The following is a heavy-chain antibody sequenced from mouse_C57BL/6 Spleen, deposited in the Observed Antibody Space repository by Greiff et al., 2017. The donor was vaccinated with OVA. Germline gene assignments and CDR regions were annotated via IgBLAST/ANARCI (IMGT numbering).Heavy chain of an antibody. J-gene: IGHJ1*03. CDR3: ARGDWYFDV. V-gene: IGHV1-7*01. CDR2: INPSSGYT. CDR1: GYTFTSYW. Sequence: VQLQQSGADLAKPGASVKLSCKASGYTFTSYWMHWVKQRPGQGLEWIGYINPSSGYTKYNQKFKDKATLTADTSSSTAYMRRSRLTYEDAAVYYCARGDWYFDVWGTGTTVTVSS.